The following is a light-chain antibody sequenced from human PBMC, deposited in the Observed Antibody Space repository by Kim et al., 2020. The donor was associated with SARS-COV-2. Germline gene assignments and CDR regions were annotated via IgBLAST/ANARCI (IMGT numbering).Light chain of an antibody. V-gene: IGKV1-27*01. J-gene: IGKJ2*01. CDR1: QAISNY. CDR3: QDYNAAPYT. CDR2: AAS. Sequence: DIQMTQSPSSLSASVGDRVTITCRASQAISNYLAWYQQKPEKVPKLLIYAASTLQSGVPSRFSGSGSGTSFTLTISSLQPEDVATYYCQDYNAAPYTFGRGTKLEI.